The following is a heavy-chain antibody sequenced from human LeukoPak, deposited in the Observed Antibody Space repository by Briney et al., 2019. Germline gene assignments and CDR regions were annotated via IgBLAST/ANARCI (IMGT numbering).Heavy chain of an antibody. CDR3: ASQVVGAAFDP. D-gene: IGHD2-15*01. CDR2: IKSDGSMT. Sequence: PGGSLRLSCVASGFTFSGYWMHWVRQPPGKGLVWVLRIKSDGSMTNYADSVKGRFTISRDNAKNTLYLQMNSLRAEDTAVYYCASQVVGAAFDPWGQGTLVTVSS. J-gene: IGHJ5*02. CDR1: GFTFSGYW. V-gene: IGHV3-74*01.